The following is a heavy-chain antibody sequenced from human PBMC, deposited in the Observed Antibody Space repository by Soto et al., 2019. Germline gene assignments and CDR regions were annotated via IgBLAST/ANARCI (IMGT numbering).Heavy chain of an antibody. CDR3: ARGARNFYYFDY. D-gene: IGHD1-7*01. CDR2: INGDGSST. V-gene: IGHV3-74*01. J-gene: IGHJ4*02. Sequence: EVQLVESGGGLVQPGGSQRFSCAASGFTFSSYWMHWVRQAPGKGLVWVSRINGDGSSTNYADSVKGRFTISRDNDKNPLYLQINSLSPEDTAVYYCARGARNFYYFDYWGQGALVTVSS. CDR1: GFTFSSYW.